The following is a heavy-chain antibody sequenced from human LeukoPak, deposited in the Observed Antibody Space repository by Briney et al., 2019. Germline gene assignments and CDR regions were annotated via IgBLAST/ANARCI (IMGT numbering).Heavy chain of an antibody. CDR1: GFPFSGYG. D-gene: IGHD1-26*01. Sequence: GRSLRLSCAASGFPFSGYGRNWVRQAPGKGLEWVSGINWNGGSTGYADSVKGRFTISRDNAKNSLYLQMNSLRAEDTALYYCARDTSGSYEGSAFDIWGQGTMVTVSS. J-gene: IGHJ3*02. CDR2: INWNGGST. V-gene: IGHV3-20*04. CDR3: ARDTSGSYEGSAFDI.